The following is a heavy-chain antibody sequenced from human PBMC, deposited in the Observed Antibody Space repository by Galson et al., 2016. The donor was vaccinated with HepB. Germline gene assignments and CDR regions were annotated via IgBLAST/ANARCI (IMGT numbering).Heavy chain of an antibody. CDR2: IRDKSQSYTT. CDR1: GFTFSDHY. V-gene: IGHV3-72*01. CDR3: VIGEPGWGIYYLDS. D-gene: IGHD3-16*01. J-gene: IGHJ4*02. Sequence: SLRLSCAASGFTFSDHYMDWVRQAPGKGLEWVGRIRDKSQSYTTEYAASVKGRCTISREGSKNSVYLQIDSLQVEDTSMYFCVIGEPGWGIYYLDSWGKGSLVTVSS.